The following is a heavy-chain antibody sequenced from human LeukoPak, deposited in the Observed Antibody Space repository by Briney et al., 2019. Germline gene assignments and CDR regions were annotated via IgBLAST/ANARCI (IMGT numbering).Heavy chain of an antibody. Sequence: SQTLSLTCAISGDSVSINSAAWYWIRQSPSRGLEWLGRTYYRSKWFNDYAVSVKSRITINPDTSKNQFSLQLNSVTPEDTAVYYCARVVDYYDSSPWYYFDYWGQGTLVTVSS. V-gene: IGHV6-1*01. CDR3: ARVVDYYDSSPWYYFDY. CDR1: GDSVSINSAA. CDR2: TYYRSKWFN. J-gene: IGHJ4*02. D-gene: IGHD3-22*01.